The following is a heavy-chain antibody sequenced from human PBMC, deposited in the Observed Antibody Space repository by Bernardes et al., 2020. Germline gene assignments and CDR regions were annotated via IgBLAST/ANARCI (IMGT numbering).Heavy chain of an antibody. CDR2: IYSGGST. CDR1: GFTVSSNY. V-gene: IGHV3-53*01. CDR3: ARSMNIVATAWFDP. Sequence: GGSLRLSCAASGFTVSSNYMSWVRQAPGKGLEWVSVIYSGGSTYYADSVKGRFTISRDNSKNTLYLQMNSLRAEDTAVYYCARSMNIVATAWFDPWGQGTLVTVSS. D-gene: IGHD5-12*01. J-gene: IGHJ5*02.